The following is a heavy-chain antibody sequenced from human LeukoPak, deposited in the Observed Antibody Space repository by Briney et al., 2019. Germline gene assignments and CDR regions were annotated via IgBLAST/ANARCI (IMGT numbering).Heavy chain of an antibody. D-gene: IGHD2-2*01. CDR1: GGNLNNFA. CDR3: ATGGDIVVVPASPLHY. J-gene: IGHJ4*02. CDR2: IIPIFGTA. Sequence: SVKLSCKASGGNLNNFAVSWVRQAPGQGLEWVGGIIPIFGTANYAQKFQGRVTITADESTSTAYMELSSLRSEDTAVYYCATGGDIVVVPASPLHYWGQGTLVTVSS. V-gene: IGHV1-69*01.